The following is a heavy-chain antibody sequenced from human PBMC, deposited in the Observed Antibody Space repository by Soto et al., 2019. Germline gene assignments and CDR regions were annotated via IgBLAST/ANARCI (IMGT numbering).Heavy chain of an antibody. CDR3: ASRGVDGGTYFDY. Sequence: QVQLVESGGGVVQPGRSLRLSCAASGFTFSSYAMHWVRQAPGKGLEWVAVISYDGSNKYYADSVKGRFTISRDNSKNTLCLQMNSLRAEDTAVYYCASRGVDGGTYFDYWGQGTLVTVSS. CDR1: GFTFSSYA. V-gene: IGHV3-30-3*01. CDR2: ISYDGSNK. D-gene: IGHD3-16*01. J-gene: IGHJ4*02.